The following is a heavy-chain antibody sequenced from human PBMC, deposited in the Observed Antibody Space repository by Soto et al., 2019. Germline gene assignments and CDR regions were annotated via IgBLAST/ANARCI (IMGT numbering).Heavy chain of an antibody. CDR1: GFTFSSYG. Sequence: GGSLILSCAASGFTFSSYGMHWVRQAPGKGLEWVAVISYDGSNKYYADSVKGRFTISRDNSKNTLYLQMNSLRAEDTAVYYCAKEIQLWLKDYYYGMDVWGQGTTVTVSS. CDR3: AKEIQLWLKDYYYGMDV. J-gene: IGHJ6*02. V-gene: IGHV3-30*18. D-gene: IGHD5-18*01. CDR2: ISYDGSNK.